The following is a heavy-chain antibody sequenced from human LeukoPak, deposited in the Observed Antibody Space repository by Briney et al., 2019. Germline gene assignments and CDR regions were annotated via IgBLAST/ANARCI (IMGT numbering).Heavy chain of an antibody. V-gene: IGHV3-48*03. CDR3: ARSWYEGGGFQRNWFDL. J-gene: IGHJ5*02. D-gene: IGHD6-13*01. Sequence: GGSLRLSCAASGFTFSSYEMNWVRQAPGKGLEWVSYISSSGSNIYYADSVKGRFTISRDNAKNSLYLQMNSLRAEDTAVYYCARSWYEGGGFQRNWFDLWGQGTLVTVSS. CDR2: ISSSGSNI. CDR1: GFTFSSYE.